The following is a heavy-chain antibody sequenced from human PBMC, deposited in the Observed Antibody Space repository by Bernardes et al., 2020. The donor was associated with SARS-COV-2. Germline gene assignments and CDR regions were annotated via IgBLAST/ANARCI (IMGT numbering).Heavy chain of an antibody. V-gene: IGHV2-70*04. CDR2: IDWDDDK. D-gene: IGHD2-2*01. Sequence: SGPTLVKPTQTLTLTCTFSGFSLSTSGMRVSWIRQPPGKALEWLARIDWDDDKVYSTSLKTRLTISKDTSKNQVVLTMTNMDPVETATYYCARNSYHCSSSNCYFDYWGQGTLVTGAS. CDR1: GFSLSTSGMR. J-gene: IGHJ4*02. CDR3: ARNSYHCSSSNCYFDY.